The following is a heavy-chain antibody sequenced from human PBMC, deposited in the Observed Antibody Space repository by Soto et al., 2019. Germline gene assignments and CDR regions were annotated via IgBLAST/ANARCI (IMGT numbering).Heavy chain of an antibody. CDR2: IYWGDDK. Sequence: QITLNESGPPVVKPTETLTLTCTFSAFSLTTSGVGVGWVRQSPGKAPEWLAFIYWGDDKRYSTSLNSRLTITKDTSKNQVVLTMANVDPADTATYYCAHRVLRAVFGLVTTTAIYFDFWGQGTPVVVSS. J-gene: IGHJ4*02. CDR3: AHRVLRAVFGLVTTTAIYFDF. V-gene: IGHV2-5*02. CDR1: AFSLTTSGVG. D-gene: IGHD3-3*01.